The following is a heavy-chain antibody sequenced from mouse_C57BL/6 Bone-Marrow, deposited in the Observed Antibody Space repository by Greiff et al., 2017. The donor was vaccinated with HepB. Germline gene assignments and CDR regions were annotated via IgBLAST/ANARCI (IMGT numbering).Heavy chain of an antibody. CDR1: GYTFTSYW. V-gene: IGHV1-5*01. J-gene: IGHJ3*01. CDR3: ARSIYYDYGFAY. CDR2: IYPGNSDT. D-gene: IGHD2-4*01. Sequence: EVQLQQSGTVLARPGASVKMSCKTSGYTFTSYWMHWVKQRPGQGLEWIGAIYPGNSDTSYNQKFKGKAKLTAVTSASTAYMELSSLTNEDSAVYYCARSIYYDYGFAYWGQGTLVTVSA.